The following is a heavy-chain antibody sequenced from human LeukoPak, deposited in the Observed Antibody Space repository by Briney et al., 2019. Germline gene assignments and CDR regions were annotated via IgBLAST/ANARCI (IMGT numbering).Heavy chain of an antibody. CDR1: GGTFSSYA. Sequence: ASVKVSCKASGGTFSSYAISWVRQAPGQGLEWMGWISAYNGNTNYAQKLQGRVTMTTDTSTSTAYMELRSLRSDDTAVYYCARARGGFYYMDVWGKGTTVTVSS. D-gene: IGHD2-15*01. V-gene: IGHV1-18*01. J-gene: IGHJ6*03. CDR2: ISAYNGNT. CDR3: ARARGGFYYMDV.